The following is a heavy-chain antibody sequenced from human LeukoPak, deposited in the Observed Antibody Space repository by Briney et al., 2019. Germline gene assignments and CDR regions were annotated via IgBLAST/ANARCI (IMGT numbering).Heavy chain of an antibody. J-gene: IGHJ5*02. V-gene: IGHV1-8*01. CDR1: GYTFTSYD. Sequence: SVKVSCKAXGYTFTSYDINWVRQATGQGLEWMGWMNPNSGNTGYAQKFQGRVTMTRKTSISTAYMELSSLRSEDTAVYYCARGYITIFGVVILNWFDPWGQGTLVTVSS. CDR2: MNPNSGNT. D-gene: IGHD3-3*01. CDR3: ARGYITIFGVVILNWFDP.